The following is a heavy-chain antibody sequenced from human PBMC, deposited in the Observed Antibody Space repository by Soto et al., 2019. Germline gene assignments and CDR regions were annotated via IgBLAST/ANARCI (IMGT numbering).Heavy chain of an antibody. V-gene: IGHV1-3*01. Sequence: ASVKVSCKASGYTFTSYGIHWVRQAPGQRLEWMGWINAANGDTKYSPKFQGRVTITRDTSASTAYMELSSLRSEDTAVYYCVRRHVSATGIDWFDPWGQGALVTVSS. CDR2: INAANGDT. CDR3: VRRHVSATGIDWFDP. CDR1: GYTFTSYG. J-gene: IGHJ5*02. D-gene: IGHD6-13*01.